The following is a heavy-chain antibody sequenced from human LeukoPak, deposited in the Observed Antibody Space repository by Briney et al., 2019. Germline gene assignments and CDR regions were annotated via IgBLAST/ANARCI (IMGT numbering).Heavy chain of an antibody. CDR3: ARDPANYYGSGSYPPHFDY. Sequence: ASVKVSCKASGYTFTSYGISWVRQAPGQGLEWMGWINPNSGGTNYAQKFQGRVTMTRDTSISTAYMELSRLRSDDTAVYYCARDPANYYGSGSYPPHFDYWGQGTLVTVSP. CDR2: INPNSGGT. V-gene: IGHV1-2*02. D-gene: IGHD3-10*01. J-gene: IGHJ4*02. CDR1: GYTFTSYG.